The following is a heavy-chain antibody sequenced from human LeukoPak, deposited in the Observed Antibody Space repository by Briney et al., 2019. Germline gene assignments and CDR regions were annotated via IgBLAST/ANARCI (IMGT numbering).Heavy chain of an antibody. CDR1: GYTFTSYD. J-gene: IGHJ6*03. CDR3: ATVGYCSSTSCHSHYYYMDV. CDR2: MNPNSGNT. D-gene: IGHD2-2*01. Sequence: ASVKVSCKASGYTFTSYDINWVRQATGQGLEWMGWMNPNSGNTGYAQKFQGRVTMTRNTSISTAYMELSSLRSEDTAVYYCATVGYCSSTSCHSHYYYMDVWGKGTTVTVSS. V-gene: IGHV1-8*01.